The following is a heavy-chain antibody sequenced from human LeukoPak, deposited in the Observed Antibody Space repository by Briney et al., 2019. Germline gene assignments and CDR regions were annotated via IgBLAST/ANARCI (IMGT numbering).Heavy chain of an antibody. V-gene: IGHV3-53*01. D-gene: IGHD5-12*01. CDR3: AREWGSGYFSLDY. CDR2: LYGGGST. Sequence: KSGGSLRLSCAATGLSVSSNFMSWVRQAPGKGLEWVSVLYGGGSTYYIDSVKGRFTISRDNSKNTLYLQMNSLRAEDTAVYYCAREWGSGYFSLDYWGQGTLVTVSS. CDR1: GLSVSSNF. J-gene: IGHJ4*02.